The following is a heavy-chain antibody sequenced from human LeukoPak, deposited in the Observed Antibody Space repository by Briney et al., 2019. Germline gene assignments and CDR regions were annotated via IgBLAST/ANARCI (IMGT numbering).Heavy chain of an antibody. CDR1: GGSISSGGYY. J-gene: IGHJ3*02. Sequence: SETLSLTCTVSGGSISSGGYYWSWIRQHPGKGLEWIGYIYYSGSTYYNPSLKSRVTISVDTSKNRFSLKLSSVTAADTAVYYCARDKHLRRTFDIWGQGTMVTVSS. D-gene: IGHD1-14*01. CDR3: ARDKHLRRTFDI. CDR2: IYYSGST. V-gene: IGHV4-31*03.